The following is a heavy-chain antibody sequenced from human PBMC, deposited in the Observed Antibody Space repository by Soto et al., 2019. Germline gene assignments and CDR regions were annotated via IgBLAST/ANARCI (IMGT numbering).Heavy chain of an antibody. J-gene: IGHJ6*01. CDR1: GYTFNNYG. CDR3: ARDGYYDSGSYGMDV. V-gene: IGHV1-18*01. Sequence: QVQLLQSGAEVKKPGASVKVSCKTSGYTFNNYGISWVLQAPGQGLEWMGWISDYNGNTNYPQKFQGRVTMTTDTSTNTVYMVLTSLRSDDTAVYYCARDGYYDSGSYGMDVWGRGTTVTVSS. D-gene: IGHD3-10*01. CDR2: ISDYNGNT.